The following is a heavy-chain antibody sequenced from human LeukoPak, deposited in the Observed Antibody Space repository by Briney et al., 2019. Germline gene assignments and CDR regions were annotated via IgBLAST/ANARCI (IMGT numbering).Heavy chain of an antibody. CDR1: GFTFDDYT. J-gene: IGHJ6*03. CDR2: ITWVGGTT. CDR3: ARDRTAEAGNDYYMGV. D-gene: IGHD6-13*01. Sequence: GGSLRLSCAASGFTFDDYTMRWVRQPPGKGLEWISLITWVGGTTYYADSVRGRFTISRDNSKNSLFLRMNSLRPEDTALYYCARDRTAEAGNDYYMGVWGNGTTVIVSS. V-gene: IGHV3-43*01.